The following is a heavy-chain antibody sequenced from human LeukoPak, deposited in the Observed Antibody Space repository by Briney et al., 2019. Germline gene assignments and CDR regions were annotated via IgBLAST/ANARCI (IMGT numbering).Heavy chain of an antibody. CDR1: GYTFTGYY. D-gene: IGHD2-2*01. Sequence: ASVKVSCKASGYTFTGYYMHWVRQAPGQGLEWMGWINPNSGGTNYAQKFQGRVTMTRDTSISTAYMELSRLRSDDTAVYYCARELYCSSTSCYRVLDYWAQGTLVTVSS. V-gene: IGHV1-2*02. CDR3: ARELYCSSTSCYRVLDY. J-gene: IGHJ4*02. CDR2: INPNSGGT.